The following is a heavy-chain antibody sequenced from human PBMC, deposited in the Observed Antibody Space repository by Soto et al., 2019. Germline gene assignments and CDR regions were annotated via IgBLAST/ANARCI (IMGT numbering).Heavy chain of an antibody. CDR3: ARDLVDYDSSGYSYYYYGMDV. J-gene: IGHJ6*02. D-gene: IGHD3-22*01. CDR2: IYYSGST. V-gene: IGHV4-59*01. CDR1: GGSISSYY. Sequence: QVQLQESGPGLVKPSETLSLTCTVSGGSISSYYWSWIRQPPGKGLEWIGYIYYSGSTNYNPSLKSRVTISVDTSKNQFSLKLSSVTAADTAVYYCARDLVDYDSSGYSYYYYGMDVWGQGTTVTVSS.